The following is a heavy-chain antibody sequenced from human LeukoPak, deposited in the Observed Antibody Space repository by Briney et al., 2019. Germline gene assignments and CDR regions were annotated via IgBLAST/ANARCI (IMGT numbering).Heavy chain of an antibody. D-gene: IGHD6-13*01. V-gene: IGHV1-18*01. CDR3: AREALSSWSYYYYYGMDV. CDR2: ISAYNGNT. J-gene: IGHJ6*02. Sequence: ASVKVSCKASGYTFTSYGISWVRQAPGQGLEWMGWISAYNGNTNYAQKLQGRVTMTTDTYTSTAYMERRGLRSDDTAVSYCAREALSSWSYYYYYGMDVWGQGTTVTVSS. CDR1: GYTFTSYG.